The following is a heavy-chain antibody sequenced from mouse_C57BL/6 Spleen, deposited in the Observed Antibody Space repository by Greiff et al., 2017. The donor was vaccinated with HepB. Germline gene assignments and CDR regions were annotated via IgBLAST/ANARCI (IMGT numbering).Heavy chain of an antibody. CDR3: ASPSGGLRYPLGAY. CDR1: GYTFTSYW. J-gene: IGHJ3*01. CDR2: IHPNSGST. V-gene: IGHV1-64*01. Sequence: QVQLQQPGAELVKPGASVKLSCKASGYTFTSYWMHWVKQRPGQGLEWIGMIHPNSGSTNYNEKFKSKATLTVDKSSSTAYMQLSSLTSEDSAVYYCASPSGGLRYPLGAYWGQGTLVTVSA. D-gene: IGHD1-1*01.